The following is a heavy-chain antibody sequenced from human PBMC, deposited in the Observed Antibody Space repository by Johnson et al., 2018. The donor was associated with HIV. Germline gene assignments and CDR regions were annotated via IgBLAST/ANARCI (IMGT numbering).Heavy chain of an antibody. CDR1: GFTFSSYG. CDR2: IRYDGSNK. Sequence: QVQLVESGGGVVQPGGSLRLSCAASGFTFSSYGMHWVRQAPGKGLEWVAFIRYDGSNKYYADSVKGRFTISRDNSKNTLYLQMHSLSAEDTAVYYCARDKELRGEQLVTGAFDIWGPGTMVTVSS. CDR3: ARDKELRGEQLVTGAFDI. V-gene: IGHV3-30*02. D-gene: IGHD6-13*01. J-gene: IGHJ3*02.